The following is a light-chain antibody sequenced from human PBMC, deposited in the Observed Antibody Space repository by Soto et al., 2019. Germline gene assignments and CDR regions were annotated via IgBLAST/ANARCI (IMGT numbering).Light chain of an antibody. CDR2: AAS. Sequence: EIVLTQSPGTLSLSPGERATLSCRASQSVSNNYLAWYQQKPGQAPRLLIYAASNRAAGIPDRFSGSGSGSDFTLTISRLEPEDFAVYYCQQYGASPRTFGQGSKVEIK. CDR1: QSVSNNY. V-gene: IGKV3-20*01. CDR3: QQYGASPRT. J-gene: IGKJ1*01.